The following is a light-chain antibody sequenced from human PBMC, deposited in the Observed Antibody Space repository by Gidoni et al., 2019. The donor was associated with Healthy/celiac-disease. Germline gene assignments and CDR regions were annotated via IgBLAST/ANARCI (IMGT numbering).Light chain of an antibody. CDR3: SSYTSRSTLVV. CDR2: DVN. J-gene: IGLJ2*01. CDR1: SSDVGGYNY. Sequence: QSALTQPAYVSGSPGQSITISCTGSSSDVGGYNYVSWYQQHPGKAPKLIIYDVNNRPSGVSNRFSGSKSGNTASLTISGLQAEDEADYYCSSYTSRSTLVVFGGGTKLTVL. V-gene: IGLV2-14*03.